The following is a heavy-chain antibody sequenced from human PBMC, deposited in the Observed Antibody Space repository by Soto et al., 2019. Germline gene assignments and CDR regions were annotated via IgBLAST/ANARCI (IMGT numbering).Heavy chain of an antibody. Sequence: SETLSLTCTVSGGSVSSRSHYWSWIRQPPGKGLEWIGYVYFTGTTNYNPSLKSRLTVSVDTATNQFSLKLRSVTAADTAVFYCAREGYSHAYLDYWGPGALGAASS. CDR3: AREGYSHAYLDY. V-gene: IGHV4-61*01. CDR2: VYFTGTT. J-gene: IGHJ4*02. D-gene: IGHD5-18*01. CDR1: GGSVSSRSHY.